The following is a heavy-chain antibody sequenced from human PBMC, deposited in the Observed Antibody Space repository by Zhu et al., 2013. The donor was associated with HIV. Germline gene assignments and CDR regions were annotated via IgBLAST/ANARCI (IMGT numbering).Heavy chain of an antibody. CDR3: ARAGSCSSSTCIYYYYYYYMDV. CDR1: GGSFSTHG. CDR2: IIPVFGAP. V-gene: IGHV1-69*18. D-gene: IGHD2-2*01. Sequence: QVQLVQSGAEVKKPGSSVKVSCKASGGSFSTHGFSWLRQGPGQGLEWMGRIIPVFGAPNYLQKFLGRVTITADESTTTAYMELNSLRSEDTAVYYCARAGSCSSSTCIYYYYYYYMDVWGKGTTVTVSS. J-gene: IGHJ6*03.